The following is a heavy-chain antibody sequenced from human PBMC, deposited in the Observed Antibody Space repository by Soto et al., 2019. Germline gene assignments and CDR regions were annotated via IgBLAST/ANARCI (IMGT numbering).Heavy chain of an antibody. CDR1: GFTFRSYS. CDR2: ISGSGNTM. V-gene: IGHV3-48*02. CDR3: ARDPKSGNQKLYFDY. Sequence: EVQLVESGGGLVQPGGSLRLSCSASGFTFRSYSMNWVRQAPVKELEWLSYISGSGNTMYYADSVKGRFTIARDNAQKSLYLQLNNLRDDDTAMYYCARDPKSGNQKLYFDYWGQGTLVTVSS. J-gene: IGHJ4*02. D-gene: IGHD4-4*01.